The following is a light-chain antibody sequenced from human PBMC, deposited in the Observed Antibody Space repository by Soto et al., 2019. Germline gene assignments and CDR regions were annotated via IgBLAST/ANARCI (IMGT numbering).Light chain of an antibody. V-gene: IGLV1-40*01. CDR3: QSYDTGLRGMI. CDR1: SSNIGADYN. CDR2: GNN. J-gene: IGLJ2*01. Sequence: QSVLTQPPSVSGAPGQRVTISCTGTSSNIGADYNVHWYRQLPGTAPKLLIYGNNHRPSGVPDRFSGSKSGPSASLAITGLQTEHEADYYCQSYDTGLRGMIFGGGTKVTVL.